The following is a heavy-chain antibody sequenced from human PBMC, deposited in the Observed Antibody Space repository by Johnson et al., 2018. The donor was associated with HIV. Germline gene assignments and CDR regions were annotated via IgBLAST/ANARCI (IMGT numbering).Heavy chain of an antibody. CDR2: ISHDGSDE. V-gene: IGHV3-30*04. CDR3: ARDTEYSSNWYAFDI. D-gene: IGHD6-13*01. Sequence: QVQLVESGGGLVQPGRSLRLSCAASGLNFSDYTMQWVRQAPGKGLEWVAVISHDGSDEYYADSVKGRFTVSRDNSNNSLYLQMNSLRAEDTAVYYCARDTEYSSNWYAFDIWGQGTMVTVSS. J-gene: IGHJ3*02. CDR1: GLNFSDYT.